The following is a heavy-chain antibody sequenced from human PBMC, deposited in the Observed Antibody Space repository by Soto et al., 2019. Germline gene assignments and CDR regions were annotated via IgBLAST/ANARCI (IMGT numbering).Heavy chain of an antibody. D-gene: IGHD2-15*01. CDR1: GYTFTGYY. V-gene: IGHV1-2*02. Sequence: ASVKVSCKASGYTFTGYYMHWVRQAPGQGLEWMGWINPNSGGTNYAQKFQGRVTMTRDTSISTAYMELSRLRSDDTAVYYCARAGDLTRYCSGGSCYGDNWFDPWGQGTLVTVSS. CDR3: ARAGDLTRYCSGGSCYGDNWFDP. CDR2: INPNSGGT. J-gene: IGHJ5*02.